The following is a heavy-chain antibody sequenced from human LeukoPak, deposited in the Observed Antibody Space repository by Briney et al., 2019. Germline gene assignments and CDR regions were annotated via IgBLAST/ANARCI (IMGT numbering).Heavy chain of an antibody. Sequence: PGGSLRLSCAASGLTFSTYWMSWVRQAPGRGLEWVANINQDGSERNYVDSVKGRFTISRDNSKNTLYLQMNSLRAEDTAVYYCAKDHDDSSGYYGSGDYYFDYWGQGTLVTVSS. CDR3: AKDHDDSSGYYGSGDYYFDY. D-gene: IGHD3-22*01. J-gene: IGHJ4*02. CDR2: INQDGSER. V-gene: IGHV3-7*01. CDR1: GLTFSTYW.